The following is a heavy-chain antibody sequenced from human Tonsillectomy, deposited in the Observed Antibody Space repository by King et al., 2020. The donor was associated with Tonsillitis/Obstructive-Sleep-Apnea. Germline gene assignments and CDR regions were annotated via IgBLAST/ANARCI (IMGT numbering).Heavy chain of an antibody. CDR1: GFTFSTYG. Sequence: VQLVESGGGVVQPGRSLRLSCAASGFTFSTYGMHWVRQAPGKGLEWVAVISYDGSHKYYADSVKGRFTISRDNSKNTLYLQMNSLRAEDTAVYYCVVGFLEWLPLVRSMDVWGQGTTVTVSS. J-gene: IGHJ6*02. CDR3: VVGFLEWLPLVRSMDV. V-gene: IGHV3-30*03. D-gene: IGHD3-3*01. CDR2: ISYDGSHK.